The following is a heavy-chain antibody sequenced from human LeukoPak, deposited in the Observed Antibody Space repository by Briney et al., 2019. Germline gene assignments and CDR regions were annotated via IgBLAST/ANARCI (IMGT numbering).Heavy chain of an antibody. V-gene: IGHV3-30-3*01. D-gene: IGHD5-18*01. CDR2: ISYDGSNK. CDR1: GFTFSSYA. CDR3: RGYSYGSRRDAFDI. Sequence: GGSLRLSCAASGFTFSSYAMPWVRQAPGKGLEWVAVISYDGSNKYYADSVKGRFTISRDNSKNTLYLQMNSLRAEDTAVYYCRGYSYGSRRDAFDIWGQGTMVTVSS. J-gene: IGHJ3*02.